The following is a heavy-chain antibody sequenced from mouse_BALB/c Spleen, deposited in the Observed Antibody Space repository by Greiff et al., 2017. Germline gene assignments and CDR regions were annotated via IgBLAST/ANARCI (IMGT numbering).Heavy chain of an antibody. CDR2: INSNGGST. CDR3: AGFYYGSSYEGFAY. V-gene: IGHV5-6-3*01. CDR1: GFTFSSYG. J-gene: IGHJ3*01. Sequence: EVKLQESGGGLVQPGGSLKLSCAASGFTFSSYGMSWVRQTPDKRLELVATINSNGGSTYYPDSVKGRFTISRDNAKNTLYLQMSSLKSEDTAMYYCAGFYYGSSYEGFAYWGQGTLVTVSA. D-gene: IGHD1-1*01.